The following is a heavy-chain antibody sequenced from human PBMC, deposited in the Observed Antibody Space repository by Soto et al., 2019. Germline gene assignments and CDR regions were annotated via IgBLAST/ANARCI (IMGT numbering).Heavy chain of an antibody. V-gene: IGHV4-59*01. CDR3: ARGVGSSPPRY. D-gene: IGHD1-26*01. Sequence: SETLSLTCTISGGYISVYYWSWVRQPPGHELEWIGYIYASGSPYYNPSLRSRVTISADTSKTQISLKLTSPTAADTAVYYCARGVGSSPPRYWGRGTLVTVSS. CDR2: IYASGSP. J-gene: IGHJ4*02. CDR1: GGYISVYY.